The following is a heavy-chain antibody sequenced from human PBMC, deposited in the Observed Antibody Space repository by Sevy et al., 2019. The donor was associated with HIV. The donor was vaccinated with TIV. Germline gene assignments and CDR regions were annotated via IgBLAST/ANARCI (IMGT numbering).Heavy chain of an antibody. Sequence: SETLSLTCTVSGGSISSYYWSWIRQPPGKGLEWIGYIYYSGSTNYNPSLKSRVTISVDTSKNQFSLKLGSVTAADTAVYYCARTPPTIFGVVTTFDYWGQGTLVTVSS. D-gene: IGHD3-3*01. V-gene: IGHV4-59*01. CDR2: IYYSGST. CDR3: ARTPPTIFGVVTTFDY. J-gene: IGHJ4*02. CDR1: GGSISSYY.